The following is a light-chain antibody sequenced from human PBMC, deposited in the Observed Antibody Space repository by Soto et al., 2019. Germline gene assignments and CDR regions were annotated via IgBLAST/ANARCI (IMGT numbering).Light chain of an antibody. V-gene: IGKV1-5*03. CDR2: KAF. Sequence: DIQMTQSPSTLSASVGDRVTITCRASQSINNWLAWYQQKPGKAPKLLIYKAFSLESGVPSRFSGSGSGTEFTLTISSLQPEDFATYYCQQANSFPITFGQGTRLEIK. CDR3: QQANSFPIT. CDR1: QSINNW. J-gene: IGKJ5*01.